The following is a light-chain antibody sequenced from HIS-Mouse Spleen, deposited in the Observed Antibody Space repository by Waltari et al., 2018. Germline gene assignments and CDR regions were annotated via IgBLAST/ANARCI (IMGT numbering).Light chain of an antibody. V-gene: IGLV2-14*03. Sequence: QSALTQPASVSGSPGQSVTISCPVTSSDVGGSNYVSWYQQPPGKPPKLMIYDVSNRPSGVSNRFSGSKSGNTASLTISGLQAEDEADYYCSSYTSSSTLYVFGTGTKVTVL. J-gene: IGLJ1*01. CDR2: DVS. CDR3: SSYTSSSTLYV. CDR1: SSDVGGSNY.